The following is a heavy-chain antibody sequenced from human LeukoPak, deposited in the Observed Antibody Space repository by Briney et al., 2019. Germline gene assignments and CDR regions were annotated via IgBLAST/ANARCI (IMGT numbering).Heavy chain of an antibody. CDR2: IYSGGNT. V-gene: IGHV3-53*04. CDR1: GFTVSSSP. CDR3: ARLMGSGWFDP. D-gene: IGHD1-26*01. J-gene: IGHJ5*02. Sequence: PGGTLRLSCAASGFTVSSSPINWVRQAPGRGLEWVSVIYSGGNTFYADSVKGRFTISRHNSGNTLYLQMNSLSADDTAVYYCARLMGSGWFDPWGQGTLVTVSS.